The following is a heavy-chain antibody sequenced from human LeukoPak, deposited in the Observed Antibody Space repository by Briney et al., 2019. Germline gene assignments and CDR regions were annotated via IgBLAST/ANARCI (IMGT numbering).Heavy chain of an antibody. CDR1: GFTFSSYA. D-gene: IGHD2-15*01. V-gene: IGHV3-30*18. J-gene: IGHJ3*02. CDR2: ISYDGSVK. Sequence: GGSLRLSCAASGFTFSSYAMHWVRQAPGKGLEWVAVISYDGSVKFYADSVKGRFTISRDNSKNTLYLQMNSLRAEDTSVYYRAKVGCSGGNCYAAFDIWGQGTMVTVSS. CDR3: AKVGCSGGNCYAAFDI.